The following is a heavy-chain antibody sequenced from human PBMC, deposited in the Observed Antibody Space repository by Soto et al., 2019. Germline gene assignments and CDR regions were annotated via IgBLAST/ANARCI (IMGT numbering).Heavy chain of an antibody. CDR2: IYYSGN. D-gene: IGHD5-18*01. J-gene: IGHJ4*02. V-gene: IGHV4-59*01. CDR1: GGSISNFH. CDR3: ALGGYTSGRPFDF. Sequence: SETMSLTCNVSGGSISNFHMSWIRQPHRKGLEWIGYIYYSGNYYNPSLTSRVRMSLDKSKNPFSLYLKSVTAVDTALFFSALGGYTSGRPFDFWGQGTRVTVSS.